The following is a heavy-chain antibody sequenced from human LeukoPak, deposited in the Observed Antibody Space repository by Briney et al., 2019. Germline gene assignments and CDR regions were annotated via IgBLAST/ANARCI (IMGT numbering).Heavy chain of an antibody. CDR3: AKDSQYYFDY. CDR1: GFTVSSNY. Sequence: GSLRLSCAASGFTVSSNYMSWVRQAPGKGLEWVSFISGSGGSTYYADSVKGRFTISRDNSKNTLYLQMNSLRAEDTAIYYCAKDSQYYFDYWGQGTLVTVSS. CDR2: ISGSGGST. V-gene: IGHV3-23*01. J-gene: IGHJ4*02.